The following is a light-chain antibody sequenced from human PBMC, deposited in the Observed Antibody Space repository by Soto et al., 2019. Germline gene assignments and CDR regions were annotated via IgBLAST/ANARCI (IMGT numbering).Light chain of an antibody. CDR1: QGISSY. CDR2: AAS. Sequence: DIQLTQSPSFLSASVGDRVTITCRASQGISSYLAWYQQKPGKAPKLLIYAASTLQSGVPSRFSGSGSGTEFTLTSSNLQPEDFATYYCQQPNGLTFGGGTKVEIK. CDR3: QQPNGLT. J-gene: IGKJ4*01. V-gene: IGKV1-9*01.